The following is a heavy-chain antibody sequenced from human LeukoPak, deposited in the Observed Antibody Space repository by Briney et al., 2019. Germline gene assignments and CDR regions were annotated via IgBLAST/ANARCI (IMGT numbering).Heavy chain of an antibody. D-gene: IGHD5-18*01. J-gene: IGHJ4*02. Sequence: AGGSLRLSCAASGFTFSSYSMNWVRQAPGKGLEWVSYISSSSTTIYYADSVKGRFTISRDNAKNSLFLQMNNLRDEDTGVYYCARDRTSGYSYASDYWGQGTLVTVSS. CDR2: ISSSSTTI. V-gene: IGHV3-48*02. CDR3: ARDRTSGYSYASDY. CDR1: GFTFSSYS.